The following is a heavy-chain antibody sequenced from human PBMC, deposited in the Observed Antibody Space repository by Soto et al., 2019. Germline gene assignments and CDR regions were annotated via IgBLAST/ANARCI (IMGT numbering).Heavy chain of an antibody. D-gene: IGHD2-2*01. Sequence: KLGGSLRLSCAASGFTFSNAWMSWVRQAPGKGLEWVGRIKSKTDGGTTDYAAPVKGRFTISRDDSKNTLYLQMNSLKTEDTAVYYCTTPSGPLPGHCSSTSCCIYYCYGMGVWGQGTTVTVSS. CDR1: GFTFSNAW. J-gene: IGHJ6*02. CDR2: IKSKTDGGTT. V-gene: IGHV3-15*01. CDR3: TTPSGPLPGHCSSTSCCIYYCYGMGV.